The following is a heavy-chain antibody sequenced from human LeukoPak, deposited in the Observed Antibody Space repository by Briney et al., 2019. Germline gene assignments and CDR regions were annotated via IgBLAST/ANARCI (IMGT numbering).Heavy chain of an antibody. J-gene: IGHJ4*02. Sequence: GGSLRLSCAASGITFSNAWMTWVRRAPGKGLEWVGRILSKTDGGTANYAAPVKGRFTISRDDSKDTVYLQMSSLKSEDTAAYYCTTQRAGAFDYWGQGTLVTVSS. CDR2: ILSKTDGGTA. CDR1: GITFSNAW. V-gene: IGHV3-15*01. D-gene: IGHD3-10*01. CDR3: TTQRAGAFDY.